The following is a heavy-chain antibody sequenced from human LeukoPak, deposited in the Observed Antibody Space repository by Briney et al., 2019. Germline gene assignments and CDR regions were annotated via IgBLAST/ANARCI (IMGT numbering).Heavy chain of an antibody. Sequence: ASVKVSCQASRYTSTCYYMHWMRQSPGQGLEWMGWINLSTGGTNYAQKFQGRVTMTRDTSISTAYMELRRLRYDDTAVYYCASWAGGDEPVASFHYSGPRTLITVSS. D-gene: IGHD3-10*01. CDR1: RYTSTCYY. CDR2: INLSTGGT. V-gene: IGHV1-2*02. J-gene: IGHJ4*02. CDR3: ASWAGGDEPVASFHY.